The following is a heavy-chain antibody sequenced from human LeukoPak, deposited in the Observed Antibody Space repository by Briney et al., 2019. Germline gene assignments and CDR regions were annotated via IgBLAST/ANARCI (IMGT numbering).Heavy chain of an antibody. CDR1: GGSFSGYY. Sequence: SETLSLTCAVYGGSFSGYYWGWIRQPPGKVLEWIGSIYYSGSTYYNPSLKSRVTISVDTSKNQFSLKLSSVTAADTAVYYCARAGIYYGDYNYWYFDLWGRGTLVTVSS. CDR3: ARAGIYYGDYNYWYFDL. D-gene: IGHD4-17*01. V-gene: IGHV4-34*01. J-gene: IGHJ2*01. CDR2: IYYSGST.